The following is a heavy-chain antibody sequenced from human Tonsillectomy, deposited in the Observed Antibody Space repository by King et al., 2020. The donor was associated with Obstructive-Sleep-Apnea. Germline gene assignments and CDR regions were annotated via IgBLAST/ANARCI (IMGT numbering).Heavy chain of an antibody. CDR3: AKSIASSVGATV. CDR2: IYSGGST. D-gene: IGHD1-26*01. CDR1: GFTVSNYY. V-gene: IGHV3-66*01. J-gene: IGHJ1*01. Sequence: VQLVESGGTLVQPGGSLRLSCAASGFTVSNYYMSWVRQAPGEGLEWGSVIYSGGSTYYADSAKGRFTISRDDSKNTLYLQMNNLRAEDTAVYYCAKSIASSVGATVWGQGTLVTVSS.